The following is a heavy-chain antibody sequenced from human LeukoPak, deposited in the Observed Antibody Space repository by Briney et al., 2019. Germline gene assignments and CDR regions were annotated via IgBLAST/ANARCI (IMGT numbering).Heavy chain of an antibody. V-gene: IGHV5-51*01. CDR2: IYPGDSDT. Sequence: PGESLKISCKGSGYSFTSYWIGWVRQMPGKGLEWMGIIYPGDSDTRYSPSFQGQDTISADKSISTAYLQWSSLKASDTAMYYCARHEVRYYYDSSGSGREIYYYYGMDVWGQGTTVTVSS. CDR1: GYSFTSYW. D-gene: IGHD3-22*01. J-gene: IGHJ6*02. CDR3: ARHEVRYYYDSSGSGREIYYYYGMDV.